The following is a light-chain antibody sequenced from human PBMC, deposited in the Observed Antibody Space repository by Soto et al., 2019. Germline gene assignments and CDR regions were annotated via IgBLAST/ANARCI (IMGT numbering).Light chain of an antibody. V-gene: IGKV1-27*01. CDR1: QGISSY. CDR2: AAS. CDR3: RKDESASSPT. Sequence: DIQMTQSPSSLSASVGDRVTVTCRASQGISSYLAWYQQKPGKVPKLLIFAASTLQPGVPPRFSGSGSGTDFTLTIRSLQPEDVATYYCRKDESASSPTFGGGTKVEIK. J-gene: IGKJ4*01.